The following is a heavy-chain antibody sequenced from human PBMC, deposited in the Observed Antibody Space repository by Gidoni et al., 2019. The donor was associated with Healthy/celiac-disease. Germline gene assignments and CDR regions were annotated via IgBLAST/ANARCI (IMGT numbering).Heavy chain of an antibody. D-gene: IGHD6-13*01. J-gene: IGHJ1*01. CDR1: RGTFSSYA. V-gene: IGHV1-69*04. CDR3: ARSLYSSRVGYFQH. CDR2: IIPILGIA. Sequence: QFQLVQSGPEVKKPASSVKVSCKSSRGTFSSYAISWARQAPGQGLEWLGRIIPILGIANSDQKLQGRGTITAEKSTSTAYMELSSLRSEDTAVYYCARSLYSSRVGYFQHWGQGTLVTVSS.